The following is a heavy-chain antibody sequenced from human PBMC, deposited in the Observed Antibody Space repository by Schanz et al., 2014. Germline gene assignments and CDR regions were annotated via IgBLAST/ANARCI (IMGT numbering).Heavy chain of an antibody. Sequence: QVQLVQSGAEVKKPGASVKVSCKASGYTFSSYGINWVRQAPGQGLEWMGWISAYNGNTNYAQKLQGRVTMTTDTATSTAYMELRSLRSDDTAVYYCARGGYSSGWYDRDIAHFDYGGQGTLVTVSS. CDR3: ARGGYSSGWYDRDIAHFDY. V-gene: IGHV1-18*01. CDR1: GYTFSSYG. J-gene: IGHJ4*02. D-gene: IGHD6-19*01. CDR2: ISAYNGNT.